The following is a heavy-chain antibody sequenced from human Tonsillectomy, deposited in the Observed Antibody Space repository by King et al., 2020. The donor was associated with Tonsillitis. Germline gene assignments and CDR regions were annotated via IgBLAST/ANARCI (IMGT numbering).Heavy chain of an antibody. CDR2: INPDTGGA. D-gene: IGHD3-9*01. CDR3: ARESDDIMTGHSYGMDV. V-gene: IGHV1-2*02. Sequence: HVQLVESGSEVKRPGASVKVSCKASGYIFTGYYMHWVRQAPGQGLEWMGWINPDTGGARYAQKFQDRVTLSRATSISTFYLEVSSLSSDETAVYYCARESDDIMTGHSYGMDVWGQGTTVTVSS. CDR1: GYIFTGYY. J-gene: IGHJ6*02.